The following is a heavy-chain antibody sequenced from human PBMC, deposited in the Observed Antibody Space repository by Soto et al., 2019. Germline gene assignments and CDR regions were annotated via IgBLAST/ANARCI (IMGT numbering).Heavy chain of an antibody. D-gene: IGHD5-18*01. CDR3: AREIQRLYYFDY. Sequence: QVQVLQSGAEVKKPGASVKVSCKASEYTFTSYTMHWVRQAPGQRLEWMGWINGGNGKTKYSQKFQGRVTITRDTSASTAYMELSSLRSDDTAVYSCAREIQRLYYFDYWGQGTLVTVSS. V-gene: IGHV1-3*01. CDR2: INGGNGKT. J-gene: IGHJ4*02. CDR1: EYTFTSYT.